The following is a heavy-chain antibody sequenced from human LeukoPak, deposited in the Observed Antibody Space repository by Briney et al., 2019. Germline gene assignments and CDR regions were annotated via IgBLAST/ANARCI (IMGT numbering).Heavy chain of an antibody. CDR1: GFTFSSYA. V-gene: IGHV3-64*01. Sequence: PGGSLRLSCAASGFTFSSYAMHWVRQAPGKGLEYVSAISSNGGSTYYANSVKGRFTISRDNSKNTLYLQMGSLRAEDTAVYYCAKGLLPLPGEEAFDIWGQGTMVTVSS. CDR3: AKGLLPLPGEEAFDI. D-gene: IGHD3-16*01. CDR2: ISSNGGST. J-gene: IGHJ3*02.